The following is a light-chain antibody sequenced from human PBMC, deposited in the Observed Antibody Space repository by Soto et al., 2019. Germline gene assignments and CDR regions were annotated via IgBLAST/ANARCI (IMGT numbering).Light chain of an antibody. Sequence: QSVLTQPPLASGTPGQRVSVSCSGSSSNIGNNYVFWYQHLPGTAPKLLIYRNDQRPSGVSARFSGSKSGTSASLAISGLRSEDEADYYCAAWDDSLSGSYVFGPGTKLTVL. CDR3: AAWDDSLSGSYV. CDR2: RND. CDR1: SSNIGNNY. V-gene: IGLV1-47*01. J-gene: IGLJ1*01.